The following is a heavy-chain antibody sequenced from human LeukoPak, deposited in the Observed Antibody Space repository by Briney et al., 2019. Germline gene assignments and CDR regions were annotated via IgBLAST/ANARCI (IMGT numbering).Heavy chain of an antibody. CDR2: IYTSGST. D-gene: IGHD3-10*01. CDR1: GGSISSYY. V-gene: IGHV4-4*07. J-gene: IGHJ5*02. Sequence: ASQTLSLTCTVSGGSISSYYWSWIRQPAGKGLEWIGRIYTSGSTNYNPSLKSRVTMSVDTSKNQFSLKLSSVTAADTAVYYCALREEVLWFGELLYGNWFDPWGQGTLVTVSS. CDR3: ALREEVLWFGELLYGNWFDP.